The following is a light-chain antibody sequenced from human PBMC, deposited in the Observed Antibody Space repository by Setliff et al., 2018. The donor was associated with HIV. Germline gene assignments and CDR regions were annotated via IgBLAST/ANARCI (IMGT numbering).Light chain of an antibody. Sequence: QSALTQPASVSGSPGQSITISCTGTSSDVGGYSYVSRYQQHPGKAPKLIIYEVRNRPSGVSNRFSGSKSGNTASLTISGLQAEDKADYYCSSYAITNTLPFGTGTKVTVL. V-gene: IGLV2-14*01. CDR2: EVR. CDR3: SSYAITNTLP. J-gene: IGLJ1*01. CDR1: SSDVGGYSY.